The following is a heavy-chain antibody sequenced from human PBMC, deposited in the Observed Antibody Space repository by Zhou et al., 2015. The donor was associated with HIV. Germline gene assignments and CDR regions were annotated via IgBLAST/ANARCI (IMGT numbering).Heavy chain of an antibody. CDR2: IIPLFGPA. V-gene: IGHV1-69*01. CDR3: ARDLGRQQMSSYIDY. J-gene: IGHJ4*02. D-gene: IGHD5-24*01. CDR1: GGTFSSYA. Sequence: DLVQSGPEVKKPGSSVKVSCKASGGTFSSYAINWVRQAPGQGLEWMGGIIPLFGPATYAQKFQGRVTITADESTSTSYMELTRLTSDDTAVYYCARDLGRQQMSSYIDYWGQGTLLTVSS.